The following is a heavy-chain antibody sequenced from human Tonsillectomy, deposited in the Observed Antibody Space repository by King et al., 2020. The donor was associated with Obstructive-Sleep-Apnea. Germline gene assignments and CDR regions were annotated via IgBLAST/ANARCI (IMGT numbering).Heavy chain of an antibody. Sequence: QLQESGPGLVKPSETLSLTCTVSCYSISSGYYWGWIRKPPGKGLEGIGSFYHSGSTYYNPSLKSRVTISVDTSKNQFSLQLGSVTAADTAVYYCARDRGSYSDEYYFDYWGQGTLVTVSS. CDR3: ARDRGSYSDEYYFDY. CDR2: FYHSGST. J-gene: IGHJ4*02. D-gene: IGHD1-26*01. V-gene: IGHV4-38-2*02. CDR1: CYSISSGYY.